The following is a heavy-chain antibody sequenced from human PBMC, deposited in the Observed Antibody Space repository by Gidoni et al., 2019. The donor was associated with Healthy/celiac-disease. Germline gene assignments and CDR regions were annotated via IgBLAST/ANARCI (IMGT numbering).Heavy chain of an antibody. CDR2: IWYDGSNK. CDR3: ARDPYDWYSSGWGDY. D-gene: IGHD6-19*01. Sequence: QVQLVESGGGVVQPGRSLRLSCAASGFTFSSYGMHWVRQAPGKGLEWVAVIWYDGSNKYYADSVKGRFTISRDNSKNTLNLQMNSLRAEDTAVYYCARDPYDWYSSGWGDYWGQGTLVTVSS. J-gene: IGHJ4*02. CDR1: GFTFSSYG. V-gene: IGHV3-33*01.